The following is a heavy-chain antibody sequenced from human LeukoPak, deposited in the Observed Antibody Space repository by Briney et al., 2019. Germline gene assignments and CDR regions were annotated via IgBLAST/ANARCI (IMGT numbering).Heavy chain of an antibody. D-gene: IGHD3-16*01. CDR2: TAYERGEI. Sequence: GRSLRLFCAASGFTFSGHLLHWVREAPGRGLEGVTGTAYERGEIYYADSESGRVTTSRDNSDNTVYLQMNGLRLEDTAVYFCAREGDRHLTFDYWGRGTLVTVSS. CDR3: AREGDRHLTFDY. CDR1: GFTFSGHL. V-gene: IGHV3-30*01. J-gene: IGHJ4*02.